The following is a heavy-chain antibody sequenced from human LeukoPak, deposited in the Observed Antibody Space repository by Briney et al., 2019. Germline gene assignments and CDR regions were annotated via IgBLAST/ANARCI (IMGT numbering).Heavy chain of an antibody. J-gene: IGHJ3*02. V-gene: IGHV4-4*07. Sequence: SETLSLTCTVSGGSISSYYWSWIRQPAGKGLEWIGRIYTSGSTNYNPSLKSRVTMSVDTYKNQFYLKLSSVTAADKAVYYCARDTYYYDSSGSTVGAFDIWGQGTMVTVSS. D-gene: IGHD3-22*01. CDR2: IYTSGST. CDR3: ARDTYYYDSSGSTVGAFDI. CDR1: GGSISSYY.